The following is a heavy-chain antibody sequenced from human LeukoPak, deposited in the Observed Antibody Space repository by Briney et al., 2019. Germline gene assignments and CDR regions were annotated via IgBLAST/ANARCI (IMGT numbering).Heavy chain of an antibody. D-gene: IGHD3-22*01. CDR3: ASLDSSGYYSFDY. J-gene: IGHJ4*02. Sequence: SETLSLTCTVSGGSISSYYWSWIRQPPGEGLEWIGYIYYSGSTDYNPSLKSRVTISVDTSKNQFSLKLSSVTAADTAVYYCASLDSSGYYSFDYWGQGTLVTVSS. V-gene: IGHV4-59*01. CDR1: GGSISSYY. CDR2: IYYSGST.